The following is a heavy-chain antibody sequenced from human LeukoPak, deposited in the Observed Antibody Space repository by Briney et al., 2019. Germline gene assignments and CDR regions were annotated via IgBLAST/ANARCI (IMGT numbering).Heavy chain of an antibody. CDR1: GGSISSSSYY. D-gene: IGHD1-26*01. V-gene: IGHV4-39*01. J-gene: IGHJ5*02. CDR3: ARHPPEWELLSNWFDP. CDR2: IYYSGST. Sequence: SETLSLTCTVSGGSISSSSYYWGWIRQPPGKGLEWTGSIYYSGSTYYNPSLKSRVTISVDTSKNQFSLKLSSVTAADTAVYYCARHPPEWELLSNWFDPWGQGTLVTVSS.